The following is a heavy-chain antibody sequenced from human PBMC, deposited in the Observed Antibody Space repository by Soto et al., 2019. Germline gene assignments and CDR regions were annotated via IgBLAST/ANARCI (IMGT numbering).Heavy chain of an antibody. D-gene: IGHD6-13*01. CDR2: IYYSGST. V-gene: IGHV4-31*03. CDR3: AGGFPAAAGTPSYYFDY. Sequence: QVQLQESGPGLVKPSQTLSLTCTVSGGSISSGGYYWSWLRQHPGKGLEWIGYIYYSGSTYYNPSLKCRVTISVDTSKNQFSRKRSSVTVADTAVYYCAGGFPAAAGTPSYYFDYWGQGTLVTVSS. J-gene: IGHJ4*02. CDR1: GGSISSGGYY.